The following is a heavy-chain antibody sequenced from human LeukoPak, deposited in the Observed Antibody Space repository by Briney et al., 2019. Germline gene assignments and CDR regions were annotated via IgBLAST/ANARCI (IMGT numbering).Heavy chain of an antibody. CDR1: GGSISSYY. D-gene: IGHD3-9*01. Sequence: SETLSLTCTVSGGSISSYYWNWIRQPPGRGLEWIGYIHYSGSTTYNPSLKSRVTLSVDMSKNLFSLKLSSVTAADTAVYYCAKGPPSIDPQYFQHWGQGALVTVSS. V-gene: IGHV4-59*08. CDR2: IHYSGST. CDR3: AKGPPSIDPQYFQH. J-gene: IGHJ1*01.